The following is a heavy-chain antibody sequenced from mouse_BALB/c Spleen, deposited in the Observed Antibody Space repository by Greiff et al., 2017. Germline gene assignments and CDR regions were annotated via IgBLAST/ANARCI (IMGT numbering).Heavy chain of an antibody. CDR2: IDPSDSET. D-gene: IGHD1-1*01. CDR3: ARREVYYGSSYGAMDY. CDR1: GYSFTSYW. Sequence: VQLQQSGPQLVRPGASVKISCKASGYSFTSYWMHWVKQRPGQGLEWIGMIDPSDSETRLNQKFKDKATLTVDKSSSTAYMQLSSPTSEDSAVYYCARREVYYGSSYGAMDYWGQGTSVTVSS. V-gene: IGHV1S127*01. J-gene: IGHJ4*01.